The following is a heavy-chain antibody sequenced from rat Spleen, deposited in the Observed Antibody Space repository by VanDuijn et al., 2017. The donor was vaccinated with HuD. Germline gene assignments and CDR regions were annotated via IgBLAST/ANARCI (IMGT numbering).Heavy chain of an antibody. CDR1: GFTFSTYW. Sequence: EVQLVETGGGLVQPGRSLKLSCVASGFTFSTYWMYWVRQAPGKGLEWVSSISSDGGYTYYPDSVKGRFTISRDNAENTVYLQMNSLRSEDTATYYWAVSGYGYWGQGVMVTVSS. D-gene: IGHD4-3*01. J-gene: IGHJ2*01. CDR2: ISSDGGYT. CDR3: AVSGYGY. V-gene: IGHV5-58*01.